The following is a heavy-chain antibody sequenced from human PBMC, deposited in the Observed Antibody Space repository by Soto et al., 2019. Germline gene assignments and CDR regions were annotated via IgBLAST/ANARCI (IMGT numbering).Heavy chain of an antibody. V-gene: IGHV1-18*01. J-gene: IGHJ6*02. CDR1: GYTFTSYG. D-gene: IGHD3-3*01. CDR3: ARERINDFWSGYSPWYYGMDV. Sequence: QVQLVQSGAEVKKPGASVKVSCKASGYTFTSYGISWVRQAPGQGLEWMGWISAYNGNTNYAQKLQGRVTMTTDTSTSTAYMELRSLRSDDTAVYSCARERINDFWSGYSPWYYGMDVWGQGTTVTVSS. CDR2: ISAYNGNT.